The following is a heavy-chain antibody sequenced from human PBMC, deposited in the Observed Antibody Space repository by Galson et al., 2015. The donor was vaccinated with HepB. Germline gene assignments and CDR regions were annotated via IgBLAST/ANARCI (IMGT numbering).Heavy chain of an antibody. J-gene: IGHJ4*02. Sequence: SVKVSCKASGYTFTSYGISWVRQAPGQGLEWMGRIIPILGIANYAQKFQGRVTITADKSTSTAYMELSSLRSEDTAVYYCARDHEYIAVAARRLYYFDYWGQGTLVTVSS. CDR2: IIPILGIA. D-gene: IGHD6-19*01. CDR1: GYTFTSYG. V-gene: IGHV1-69*04. CDR3: ARDHEYIAVAARRLYYFDY.